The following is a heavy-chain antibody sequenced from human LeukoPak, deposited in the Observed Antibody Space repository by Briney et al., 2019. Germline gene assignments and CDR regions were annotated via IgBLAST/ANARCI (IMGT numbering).Heavy chain of an antibody. D-gene: IGHD6-19*01. V-gene: IGHV4-39*01. J-gene: IGHJ3*02. CDR3: ARQAIAVAGTRDLLAFDI. CDR1: GGSISSSYY. Sequence: PSETLSLTCTVSGGSISSSYYWGWIRQPPGKGLEWIGSIYYSGSTYYNPSLKSRVTISVDTSKNQFSLKLSSVTAADTAVYYCARQAIAVAGTRDLLAFDIWGQGTMVTVSS. CDR2: IYYSGST.